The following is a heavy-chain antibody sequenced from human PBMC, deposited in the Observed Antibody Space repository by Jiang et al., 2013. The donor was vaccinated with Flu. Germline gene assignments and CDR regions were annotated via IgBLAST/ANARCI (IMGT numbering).Heavy chain of an antibody. Sequence: PGKGLEWMGIIYPGDSDTRYRPSFQGQVTISADKSISTAYLQWSSLKASDTAMYYCARRPSYYNDSSGYYYFDYWGLGTLVTVSS. D-gene: IGHD3-22*01. J-gene: IGHJ4*01. V-gene: IGHV5-51*01. CDR3: ARRPSYYNDSSGYYYFDY. CDR2: IYPGDSDT.